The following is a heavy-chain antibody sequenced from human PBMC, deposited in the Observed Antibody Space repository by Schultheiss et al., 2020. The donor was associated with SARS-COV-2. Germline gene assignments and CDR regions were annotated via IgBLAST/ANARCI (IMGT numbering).Heavy chain of an antibody. Sequence: SETLSLTCAVSGGSISSSNWWSWVRQPPGKGLEWIGYIYYSGSTYYNPSLKSRVTISVDTSKNQFSLKLSSVTAADTAVYYCARDAGSVDYWGQGTLVTVSS. J-gene: IGHJ4*02. V-gene: IGHV4-4*02. CDR3: ARDAGSVDY. CDR2: IYYSGST. CDR1: GGSISSSNW.